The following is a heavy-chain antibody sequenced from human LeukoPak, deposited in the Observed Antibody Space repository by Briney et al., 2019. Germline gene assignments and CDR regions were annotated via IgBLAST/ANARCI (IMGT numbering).Heavy chain of an antibody. V-gene: IGHV4-39*01. J-gene: IGHJ4*02. Sequence: PSETLSLTCIVSGGSISSSSYYWGWIRQPPGKGLEWIGSIYYSGSTYYNPSLKSRVTISVDTSKNQFSLKLSSVTAADTAVYYCARLGDIRNFDYWGQGTLVTVSS. CDR2: IYYSGST. CDR1: GGSISSSSYY. D-gene: IGHD5-12*01. CDR3: ARLGDIRNFDY.